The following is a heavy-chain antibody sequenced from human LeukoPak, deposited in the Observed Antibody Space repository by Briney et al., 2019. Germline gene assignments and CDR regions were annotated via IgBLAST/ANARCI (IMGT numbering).Heavy chain of an antibody. J-gene: IGHJ3*02. D-gene: IGHD3-10*01. CDR1: GYTFTDYG. CDR2: TSGYNANT. Sequence: ASLKVSCKASGYTFTDYGISWVRQAPGQGLEWMGWTSGYNANTNSAQNLQGRVTLTTDTSSSTAYMELRSLTSDDTAIYYCARGGILRSFDIWGQGTMVTVSS. CDR3: ARGGILRSFDI. V-gene: IGHV1-18*01.